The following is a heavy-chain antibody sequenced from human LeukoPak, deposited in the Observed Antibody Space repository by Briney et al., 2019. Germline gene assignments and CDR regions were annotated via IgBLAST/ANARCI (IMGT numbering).Heavy chain of an antibody. D-gene: IGHD3-3*01. CDR2: IESKTNGETT. J-gene: IGHJ4*02. V-gene: IGHV3-15*04. CDR3: TTCFGVVISDNFDY. Sequence: PGGSLRLSCAASGFTFSNTWMSWVRQAPGKGLEWVGRIESKTNGETTDYAAPVKGRFTISRDDSKNTLYLQMNNLKTEDTAVYYCTTCFGVVISDNFDYWGQGALVTVSS. CDR1: GFTFSNTW.